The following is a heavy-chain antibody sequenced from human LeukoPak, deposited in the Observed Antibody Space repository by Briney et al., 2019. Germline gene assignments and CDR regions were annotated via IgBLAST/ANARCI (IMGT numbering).Heavy chain of an antibody. CDR2: IYYSGST. V-gene: IGHV4-39*07. J-gene: IGHJ2*01. CDR3: ARDRHYDILTGYTHWYFDL. Sequence: SETLSLTCTVSGGSILSTIYYWAWIRQPPGKGLEWIGSIYYSGSTYYNPSLKSRVTISVDTSKNQFSLKLSSVTAADTAVYYCARDRHYDILTGYTHWYFDLWGRGTLVTVSS. D-gene: IGHD3-9*01. CDR1: GGSILSTIYY.